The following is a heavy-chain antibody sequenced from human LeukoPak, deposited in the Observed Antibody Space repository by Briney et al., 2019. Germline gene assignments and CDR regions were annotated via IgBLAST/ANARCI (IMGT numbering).Heavy chain of an antibody. CDR2: ISGRGYTT. CDR3: AKAPSRSYSDSSGYLDY. CDR1: GFPFSSYA. J-gene: IGHJ4*02. V-gene: IGHV3-23*01. Sequence: PGGSLRLSCAASGFPFSSYAMSWVRQAPGQGLEWVSVISGRGYTTYYADSVKGRFTISRDNSKNTLYLQMNSLRAEDTAVYYCAKAPSRSYSDSSGYLDYWGQGTLVTVSS. D-gene: IGHD3-22*01.